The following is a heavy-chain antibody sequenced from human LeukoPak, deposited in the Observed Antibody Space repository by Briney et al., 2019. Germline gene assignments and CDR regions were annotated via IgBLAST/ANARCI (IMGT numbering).Heavy chain of an antibody. D-gene: IGHD1-20*01. Sequence: SETLSLTCTVSGGSISSHYWSWIRQPPVKGLEWIGYIYYSGSTNYNPSLKSRVTISVDTSKNQFSLKLNSVTPEDTAVYYCARASNWTVYYYYYVDVWGKGTTVTVSS. CDR3: ARASNWTVYYYYYVDV. V-gene: IGHV4-59*11. J-gene: IGHJ6*03. CDR2: IYYSGST. CDR1: GGSISSHY.